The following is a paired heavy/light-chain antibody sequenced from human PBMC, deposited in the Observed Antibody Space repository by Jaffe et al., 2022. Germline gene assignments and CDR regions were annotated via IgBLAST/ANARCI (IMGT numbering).Light chain of an antibody. V-gene: IGKV1-5*03. CDR2: KAS. CDR1: QSINNW. J-gene: IGKJ1*01. CDR3: QQYGGYRP. Sequence: DTQMTQSPSTLSASIGDTVTITCRASQSINNWLAWYQQKPGKAPKLLIYKASNLESGVPSRFSGSASGTEFTLTISSLQPDDFATYYCQQYGGYRPFGQGTTLEIK.
Heavy chain of an antibody. CDR2: ASRSGVT. Sequence: QVQLQESGPGLVKPSETLSLLCIVSGFSVSNDYYWGWIRQPPGKGLEWIGSASRSGVTYSNPSLRSRVAVSVDTSKNHFSLNLTSVTATDTAVYYCARHRAGYNFEPFDIWGQGKMVTISS. CDR3: ARHRAGYNFEPFDI. V-gene: IGHV4-38-2*02. CDR1: GFSVSNDYY. D-gene: IGHD5-12*01. J-gene: IGHJ3*02.